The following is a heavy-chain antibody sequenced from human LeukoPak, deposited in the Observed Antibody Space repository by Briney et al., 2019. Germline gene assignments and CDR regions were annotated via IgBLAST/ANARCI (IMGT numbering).Heavy chain of an antibody. CDR3: ARDWSVWNFGL. CDR2: IYHSGST. J-gene: IGHJ2*01. D-gene: IGHD3-3*01. CDR1: GGSISSSNW. V-gene: IGHV4-4*02. Sequence: SGTLSLTCAVSGGSISSSNWWSWVRQPPGKGLEWIGEIYHSGSTNYNPSLKSRVTISVDASKNQFSLKLSSVTAADTAVYYCARDWSVWNFGLWGRGTLVAVSS.